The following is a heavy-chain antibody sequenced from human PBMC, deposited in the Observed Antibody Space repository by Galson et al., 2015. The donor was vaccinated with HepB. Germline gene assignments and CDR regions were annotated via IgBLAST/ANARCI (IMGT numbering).Heavy chain of an antibody. CDR2: IYHSGST. J-gene: IGHJ4*02. Sequence: SETLSLTCAVSGGSISSSNWWSWVRQPPGKGPEWIGEIYHSGSTNYNPSLKSRVTISVDKPKNQFSLKLSSVTAADTAVYYCARMTSYFDYWGQGTLVTVSS. CDR3: ARMTSYFDY. V-gene: IGHV4-4*02. CDR1: GGSISSSNW.